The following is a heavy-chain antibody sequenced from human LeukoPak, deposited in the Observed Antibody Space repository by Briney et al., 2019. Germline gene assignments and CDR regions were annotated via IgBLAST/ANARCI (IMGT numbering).Heavy chain of an antibody. CDR3: ARIYVWGSYRFDY. D-gene: IGHD3-16*02. J-gene: IGHJ4*02. V-gene: IGHV4-34*01. CDR2: INHSGST. CDR1: GGSFSGYY. Sequence: SETLSLTCAVNGGSFSGYYWSWIRQPPGKGLEWIGEINHSGSTNYNPSLKSRVTISVDTSKNQFSLKLSSVTAADTAVYYCARIYVWGSYRFDYWGQGTLVTVSS.